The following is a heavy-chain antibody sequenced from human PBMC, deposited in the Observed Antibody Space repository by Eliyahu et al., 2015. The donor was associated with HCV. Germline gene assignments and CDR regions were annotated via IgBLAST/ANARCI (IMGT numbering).Heavy chain of an antibody. Sequence: QVQLVESGGGVVQPGRSLRLSCAASGFTFSSYGMHWVRQAPGKGLGWVAVISYDGSNKYYADSVKGRFTISRDNSKNTLYLQMNSLRAEDTAVYYCAKDLYDFWSDNQYRPGDYWGQGTLVTVSS. J-gene: IGHJ4*02. CDR2: ISYDGSNK. CDR1: GFTFSSYG. V-gene: IGHV3-30*18. CDR3: AKDLYDFWSDNQYRPGDY. D-gene: IGHD3-3*01.